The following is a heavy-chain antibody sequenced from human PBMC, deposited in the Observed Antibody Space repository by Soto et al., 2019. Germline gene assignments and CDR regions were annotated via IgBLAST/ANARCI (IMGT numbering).Heavy chain of an antibody. CDR3: ARGDLYTITFVGVIVMTTFDY. V-gene: IGHV1-2*02. CDR1: GYTFTGYY. CDR2: INPNSGGT. D-gene: IGHD3-16*02. J-gene: IGHJ4*02. Sequence: ASVKVSCKASGYTFTGYYMHWVRQAPGQGLEWMGWINPNSGGTNYAQKFQGRVTMTRDTSISTAYMELSRLRSDDTAVYYCARGDLYTITFVGVIVMTTFDYWGQGTLVTVSS.